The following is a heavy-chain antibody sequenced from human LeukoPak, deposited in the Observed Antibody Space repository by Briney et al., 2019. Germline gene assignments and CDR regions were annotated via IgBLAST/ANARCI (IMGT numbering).Heavy chain of an antibody. V-gene: IGHV4-59*01. CDR2: IYYSGST. Sequence: PSETLSLTCTVSGGSISSYYWSWIRQPPGKGLEWIGYIYYSGSTNYNPSLKSRVTISVDTSKNQFSLKLSSVTAADTAVYCCARWDRAFDIWGQGTMVTVSS. D-gene: IGHD1-26*01. CDR1: GGSISSYY. CDR3: ARWDRAFDI. J-gene: IGHJ3*02.